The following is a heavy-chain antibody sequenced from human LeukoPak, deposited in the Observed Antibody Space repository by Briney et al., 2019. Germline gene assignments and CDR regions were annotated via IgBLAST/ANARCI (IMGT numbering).Heavy chain of an antibody. J-gene: IGHJ4*02. V-gene: IGHV3-30*02. CDR1: GFTFSNHG. CDR2: TRYDESIK. D-gene: IGHD3-16*01. Sequence: PGGSLRLSCGGSGFTFSNHGMYWVRQAPGKGLEWVAFTRYDESIKTYADSVKGRFTISRDNSKDTLHLQMNSLRPEDTAVYYCAKDGAIGTYFESWGQGTLVTVSS. CDR3: AKDGAIGTYFES.